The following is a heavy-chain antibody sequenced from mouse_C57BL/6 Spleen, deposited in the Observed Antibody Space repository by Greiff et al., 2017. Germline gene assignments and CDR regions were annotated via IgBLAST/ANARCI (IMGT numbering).Heavy chain of an antibody. V-gene: IGHV3-6*01. CDR2: ISYDGSN. D-gene: IGHD1-1*01. CDR3: ARVYYGSSYEYFDV. Sequence: EVQLQQSGPGLVKPSQSLSLTCSVTGYSITSGYYWNWIRQFPGNKLEWMGYISYDGSNNYNPSLKNRISITRDTSKNQFFLKLNSVTTEDTATYYGARVYYGSSYEYFDVWGTGTTVTVSS. CDR1: GYSITSGYY. J-gene: IGHJ1*03.